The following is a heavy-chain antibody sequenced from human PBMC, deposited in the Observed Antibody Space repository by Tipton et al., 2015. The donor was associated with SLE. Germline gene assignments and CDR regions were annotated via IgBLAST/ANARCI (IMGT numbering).Heavy chain of an antibody. CDR3: AKEAGDSRSYDY. Sequence: SLRLSCAASGFTFSSYGMHWVRQAPGKGLEWVAFIRYDGSNKYYADSVKGRFTISRDNSKNTLYLQMNSLRAEDTAVYYCAKEAGDSRSYDYWGQGTLVTVSS. V-gene: IGHV3-30*02. J-gene: IGHJ4*02. CDR1: GFTFSSYG. D-gene: IGHD3-10*01. CDR2: IRYDGSNK.